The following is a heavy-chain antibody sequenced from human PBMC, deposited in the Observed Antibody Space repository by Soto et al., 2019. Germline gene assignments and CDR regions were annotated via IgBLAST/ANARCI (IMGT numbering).Heavy chain of an antibody. V-gene: IGHV3-9*01. CDR3: AKDMARDYDSSGYHDAFDI. J-gene: IGHJ3*02. D-gene: IGHD3-22*01. Sequence: GGSLRLSCAASGFTFDDYAMHWVRQAPGKGLEWVSGISWNSGSIGYADSVKGRFTISRDNAKNSLYLQMNSLRAEDTALYYCAKDMARDYDSSGYHDAFDIWGQGTMVT. CDR1: GFTFDDYA. CDR2: ISWNSGSI.